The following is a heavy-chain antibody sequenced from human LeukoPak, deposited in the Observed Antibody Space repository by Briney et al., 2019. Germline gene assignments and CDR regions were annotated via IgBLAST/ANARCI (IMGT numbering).Heavy chain of an antibody. Sequence: PGGSLRLSCAASGFTFSNYAMNWVRQAPGKGLEWVALISYDGSNKYYADSVKGRFTISRDNSNNTLYLQMNSLRAEDTAVYYCAKDGGSGYDLYGMDVWGQGTTVTVSS. CDR3: AKDGGSGYDLYGMDV. V-gene: IGHV3-30*18. D-gene: IGHD5-12*01. CDR2: ISYDGSNK. CDR1: GFTFSNYA. J-gene: IGHJ6*02.